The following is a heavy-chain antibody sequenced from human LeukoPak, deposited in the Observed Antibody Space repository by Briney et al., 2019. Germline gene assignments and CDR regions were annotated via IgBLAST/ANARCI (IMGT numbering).Heavy chain of an antibody. V-gene: IGHV3-23*01. D-gene: IGHD6-13*01. Sequence: GGSLRLSCAASGFTFSSYATSWVRQAPGKGLEWVSTISSSGGSTYYADSVKGRVTISRDISTNTLSLQMNSLRAEDTAVYYCAKDRGISAAGTLFDYWGQGTLVTVSS. J-gene: IGHJ4*02. CDR2: ISSSGGST. CDR3: AKDRGISAAGTLFDY. CDR1: GFTFSSYA.